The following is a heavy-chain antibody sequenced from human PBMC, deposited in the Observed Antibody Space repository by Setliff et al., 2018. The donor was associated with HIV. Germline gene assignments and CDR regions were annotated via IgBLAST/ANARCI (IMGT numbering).Heavy chain of an antibody. D-gene: IGHD2-21*01. CDR3: ARWCAAAGCYPAIYHFDS. CDR2: MNPNSGNT. CDR1: GYTFTSYD. Sequence: GASVKVSCKASGYTFTSYDINWVRQATGQGLEWMGWMNPNSGNTGYVQKFQDRVTMTRNTSISTAYMELSSLRSEDTAVYYCARWCAAAGCYPAIYHFDSWGQGTLVTVSS. J-gene: IGHJ4*02. V-gene: IGHV1-8*01.